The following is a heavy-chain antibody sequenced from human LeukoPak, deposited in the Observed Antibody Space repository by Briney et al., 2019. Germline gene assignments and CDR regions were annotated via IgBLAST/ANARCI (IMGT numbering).Heavy chain of an antibody. CDR3: ARDQRYCSSTSCRG. D-gene: IGHD2-2*01. V-gene: IGHV4-30-2*01. Sequence: PSETLSLTCTVSGGSISSGGYYWSWIRQPPGKGLEWIGYIYHSGSTYYNPSLKSRVTISVDRSKNQFSLKLSSVTAADTAVYYCARDQRYCSSTSCRGWGQGTLVTVSS. J-gene: IGHJ4*02. CDR2: IYHSGST. CDR1: GGSISSGGYY.